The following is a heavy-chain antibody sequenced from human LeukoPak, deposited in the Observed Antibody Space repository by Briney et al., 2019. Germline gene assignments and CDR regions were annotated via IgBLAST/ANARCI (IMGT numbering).Heavy chain of an antibody. Sequence: GGSLRLSCAASGFTFSSYAMHWVRQAPGKGLEWVAVISYDGSNKYYADSVKGRFTISRDNSKNTLYLQMNSLRAEDTAVYYCARTNPNYYGSGYFDYWGQGTLVTASS. CDR3: ARTNPNYYGSGYFDY. V-gene: IGHV3-30*04. J-gene: IGHJ4*02. CDR1: GFTFSSYA. CDR2: ISYDGSNK. D-gene: IGHD3-10*01.